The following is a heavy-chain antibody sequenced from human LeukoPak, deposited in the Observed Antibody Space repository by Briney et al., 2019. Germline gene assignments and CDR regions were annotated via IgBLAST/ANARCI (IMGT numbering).Heavy chain of an antibody. Sequence: SETVSLTCSVSGDSITNTIYYWAWVRQPPGKGLEWIGTVYYTGATFYKPSLKSRVTVSADTSRNQFSLSLRSVTAADAAVYYCATIRRYGGNPAYYFDDWGQGTLVTVSS. CDR3: ATIRRYGGNPAYYFDD. J-gene: IGHJ4*02. CDR1: GDSITNTIYY. CDR2: VYYTGAT. V-gene: IGHV4-39*01. D-gene: IGHD5-12*01.